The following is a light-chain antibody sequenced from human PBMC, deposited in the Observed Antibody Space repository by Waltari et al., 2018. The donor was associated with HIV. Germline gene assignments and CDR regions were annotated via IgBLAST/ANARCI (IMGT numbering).Light chain of an antibody. V-gene: IGLV1-44*01. J-gene: IGLJ7*01. CDR3: AVWDDSLDGQPV. Sequence: QSVLTQPASASGNPGQRVTISCSGSRSNIGTNTVSWYQQLPATAPKLLIFSDDQRPPGVPARFSGSKAGTSASLAISGLQFEDEAVYFCAVWDDSLDGQPVFGGGTLLTV. CDR2: SDD. CDR1: RSNIGTNT.